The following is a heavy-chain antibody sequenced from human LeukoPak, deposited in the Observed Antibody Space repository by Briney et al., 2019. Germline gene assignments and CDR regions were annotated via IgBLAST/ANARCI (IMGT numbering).Heavy chain of an antibody. CDR1: GFTFSSYW. V-gene: IGHV3-23*01. Sequence: GGSLRLSCAASGFTFSSYWMSWVRQAPGKGLEWVSAISGSGGSTYCADSVKGRFTISRDNSKNTLYLQMNSLRAEDTAVYYCAKDLRGMVVAANFDYWGQGTLVTVSS. J-gene: IGHJ4*02. CDR2: ISGSGGST. D-gene: IGHD2-15*01. CDR3: AKDLRGMVVAANFDY.